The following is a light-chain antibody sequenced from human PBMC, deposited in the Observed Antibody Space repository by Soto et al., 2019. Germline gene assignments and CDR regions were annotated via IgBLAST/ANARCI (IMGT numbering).Light chain of an antibody. CDR1: QSVSNSY. CDR3: QQRSNWPHSIT. Sequence: ILFAQASGTLAFSPGERATPSFQARQSVSNSYLAWYQQKPGQAPRLLIYGASNRATGIPARFSGSGSETDFTLTISSLEPEDFAVYYCQQRSNWPHSITFGQGTRLEIK. CDR2: GAS. J-gene: IGKJ5*01. V-gene: IGKV3-11*01.